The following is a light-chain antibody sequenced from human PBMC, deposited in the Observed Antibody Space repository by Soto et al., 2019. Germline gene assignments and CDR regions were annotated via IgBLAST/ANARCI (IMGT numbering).Light chain of an antibody. Sequence: SYELTQPPSVSVSPGQTASIACSGDKLGDKYASWYQQRPGQSPLVVIYQDNKRPSGIPERFSGSNSGNTATLTISGTQAMDEADYYCQTWDSYTDVFGTGTKLTVL. J-gene: IGLJ1*01. V-gene: IGLV3-1*01. CDR3: QTWDSYTDV. CDR1: KLGDKY. CDR2: QDN.